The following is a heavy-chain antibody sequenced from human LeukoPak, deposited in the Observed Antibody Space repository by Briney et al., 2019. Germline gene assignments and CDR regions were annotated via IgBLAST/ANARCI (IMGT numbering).Heavy chain of an antibody. V-gene: IGHV4-39*01. J-gene: IGHJ4*02. CDR3: ARHIPLRWPFDH. CDR1: GGSISNSNYF. D-gene: IGHD2-21*01. CDR2: IYESGTT. Sequence: PSETLSLTCTVSGGSISNSNYFWAWLRQTPEKGLEWIGTIYESGTTYYTPSLKSRLTVSVDTSKNQFSLRLDSVTAADTAVYYCARHIPLRWPFDHWGQGTLVTVSS.